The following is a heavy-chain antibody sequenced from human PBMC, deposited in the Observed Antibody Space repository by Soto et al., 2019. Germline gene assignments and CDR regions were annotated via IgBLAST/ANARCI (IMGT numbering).Heavy chain of an antibody. V-gene: IGHV1-69*06. CDR3: ARNSGTRDAFDI. CDR1: GGTFSSYA. CDR2: IIPIFGTA. Sequence: ASVKVSCKASGGTFSSYAISWVRQAPGQGLEWMGGIIPIFGTANYAQKFQGRVTITADKSTSTAYMELSSLRSEDTAVYYCARNSGTRDAFDIWGQGTMVTVSS. D-gene: IGHD1-26*01. J-gene: IGHJ3*02.